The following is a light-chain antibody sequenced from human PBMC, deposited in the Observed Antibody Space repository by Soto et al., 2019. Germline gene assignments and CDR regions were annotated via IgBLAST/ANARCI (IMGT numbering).Light chain of an antibody. J-gene: IGKJ2*01. V-gene: IGKV3-20*01. CDR3: QQYGSSPQT. Sequence: EIVLTQSPGTLSLSPGERATLSCRASQSVRSSYLAWYQQKPGQAPRLLIYGASSRATGIPDRFSGSGSGTDFTLTISRLEPEDFAVYYCQQYGSSPQTFGRGTKLEIK. CDR1: QSVRSSY. CDR2: GAS.